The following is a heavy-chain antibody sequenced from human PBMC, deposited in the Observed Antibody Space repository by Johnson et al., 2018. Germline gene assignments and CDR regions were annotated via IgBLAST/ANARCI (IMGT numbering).Heavy chain of an antibody. CDR2: ISSSSSYI. J-gene: IGHJ6*03. Sequence: VQLVQSGGGLVKPGGSLRLSCAASGFTFSSYSMNWVRQAPGKGLEWVSSISSSSSYIYYYDSVKGRFTISRDNAKNSLYLQMNSLRAEDTAVYYCAREGQQLVRIYYYYYYDMDVWGKGTTVTVSS. V-gene: IGHV3-21*01. CDR1: GFTFSSYS. CDR3: AREGQQLVRIYYYYYYDMDV. D-gene: IGHD6-13*01.